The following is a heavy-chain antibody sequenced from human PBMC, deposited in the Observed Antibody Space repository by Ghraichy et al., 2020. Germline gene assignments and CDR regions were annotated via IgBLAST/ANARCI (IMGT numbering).Heavy chain of an antibody. CDR1: GFTFTSSA. CDR3: AAGYDFWSGYYTDDY. Sequence: SVKVSCKASGFTFTSSAVQWVRQARGQRLEWIGWIVVGSGNTNYAQKFQERVTITRDMSTSTAYMELSSLRSEDTAVYYCAAGYDFWSGYYTDDYWGQGTLVTVSS. D-gene: IGHD3-3*01. CDR2: IVVGSGNT. J-gene: IGHJ4*02. V-gene: IGHV1-58*01.